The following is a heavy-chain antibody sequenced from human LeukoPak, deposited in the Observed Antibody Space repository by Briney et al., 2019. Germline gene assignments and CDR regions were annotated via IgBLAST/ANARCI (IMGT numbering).Heavy chain of an antibody. CDR3: AGEPLYSSSCFDY. CDR1: GYTFTGYY. J-gene: IGHJ4*02. V-gene: IGHV1-2*06. Sequence: ASVKVSCKASGYTFTGYYMHWVRQAPGQGLEWMGRINPNSGGTNYAQKFRGRVTMTRDTSISTAYMELSRLRSDDTAVYYCAGEPLYSSSCFDYWGQGTLVTVSS. D-gene: IGHD6-13*01. CDR2: INPNSGGT.